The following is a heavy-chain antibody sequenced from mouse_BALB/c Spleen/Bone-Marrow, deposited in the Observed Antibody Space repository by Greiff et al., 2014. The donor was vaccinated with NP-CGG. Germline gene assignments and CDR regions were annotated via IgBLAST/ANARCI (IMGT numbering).Heavy chain of an antibody. CDR1: GYTFTSYW. CDR3: AGYYYGEGFAY. Sequence: QVQLQQSGAELAKPGASVKMSCKASGYTFTSYWMHWVKQRPGQGLEWIGYINPSSGYNEYNQKFKDKATLTADKSSSTAYMQLSSLTSEDSAVYYCAGYYYGEGFAYWGQGTLVTFSA. J-gene: IGHJ3*01. CDR2: INPSSGYN. V-gene: IGHV1-7*01. D-gene: IGHD1-1*01.